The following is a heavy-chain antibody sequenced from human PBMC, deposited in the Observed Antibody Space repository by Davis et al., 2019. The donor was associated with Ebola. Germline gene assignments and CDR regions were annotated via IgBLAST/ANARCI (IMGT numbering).Heavy chain of an antibody. CDR3: ARDRYDSSGYYYVWYFDL. Sequence: SETLSLTCTVSGGSISSRSYYWVWIRQPQGKGLEWIGSIFYSGTTQYNPSLKSRVTITGDTSKNQFSLKLSSVTAADTAVYYCARDRYDSSGYYYVWYFDLWGRGTLVTVSS. CDR1: GGSISSRSYY. CDR2: IFYSGTT. J-gene: IGHJ2*01. D-gene: IGHD3-22*01. V-gene: IGHV4-39*07.